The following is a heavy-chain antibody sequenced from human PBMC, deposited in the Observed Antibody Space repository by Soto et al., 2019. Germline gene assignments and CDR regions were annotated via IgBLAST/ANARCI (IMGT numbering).Heavy chain of an antibody. CDR2: IWYDGSNK. J-gene: IGHJ4*02. V-gene: IGHV3-33*01. Sequence: GGSLRLSCAASGFTFSSYGMHWVRQAPGKGLEWVAVIWYDGSNKYYADSVKGRFTIPRDNSKNTLYLQMNSLRAEDTAVYYCARHGYNYGGGYFDYWGQGTLVTVSS. CDR3: ARHGYNYGGGYFDY. D-gene: IGHD5-18*01. CDR1: GFTFSSYG.